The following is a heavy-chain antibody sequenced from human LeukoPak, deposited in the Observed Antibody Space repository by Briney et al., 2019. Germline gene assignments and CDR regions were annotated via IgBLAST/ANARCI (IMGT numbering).Heavy chain of an antibody. D-gene: IGHD6-19*01. Sequence: ASVKVSCTASGGTFSNYAISWVRQAPGQGLEWMGAIIPIFSTANYAQKFQGRVTITADESTSTAYMELSSLRSEDTAVYYCARILSSSWYEYFHHWGQGTLVTVSS. CDR2: IIPIFSTA. V-gene: IGHV1-69*13. CDR3: ARILSSSWYEYFHH. J-gene: IGHJ1*01. CDR1: GGTFSNYA.